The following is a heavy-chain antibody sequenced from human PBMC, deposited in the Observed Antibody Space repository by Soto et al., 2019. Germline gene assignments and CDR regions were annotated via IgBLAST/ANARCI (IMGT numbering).Heavy chain of an antibody. Sequence: PSETLSLTCTVSGGSILDSTYYWAWIRQSPGKGLEWIGTIFYSGGTFYTPSLKSRVTMSVDTSNNQFSLKLSSVTAADTAVYYCARVEELELLDRWFDPWGQGTLVTVSS. CDR1: GGSILDSTYY. V-gene: IGHV4-39*07. J-gene: IGHJ5*02. CDR3: ARVEELELLDRWFDP. D-gene: IGHD1-7*01. CDR2: IFYSGGT.